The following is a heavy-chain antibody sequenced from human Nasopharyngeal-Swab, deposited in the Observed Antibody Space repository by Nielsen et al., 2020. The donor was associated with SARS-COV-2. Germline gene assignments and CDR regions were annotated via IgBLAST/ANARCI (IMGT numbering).Heavy chain of an antibody. J-gene: IGHJ4*02. V-gene: IGHV3-23*01. D-gene: IGHD1-1*01. CDR2: ISGSGGST. CDR3: AKERYNWNGGADY. CDR1: GFTFSSYA. Sequence: GESLKISCAASGFTFSSYAMSWVRQAPRKGLEWVSAISGSGGSTYYEDSVKGRFTISRDNSKNTLYLQMNSLRAEDTAVYYCAKERYNWNGGADYWGQGTLVTVSS.